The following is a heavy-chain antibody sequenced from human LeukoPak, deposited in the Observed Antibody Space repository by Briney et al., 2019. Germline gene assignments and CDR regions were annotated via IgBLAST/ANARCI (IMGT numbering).Heavy chain of an antibody. CDR3: ARDSLWFGELLEPPIDY. V-gene: IGHV4-34*01. D-gene: IGHD3-10*01. CDR2: INHSGST. CDR1: GGSFSGYY. J-gene: IGHJ4*02. Sequence: SETLSLTCAVYGGSFSGYYWSWIRRPPGKGLEWIGEINHSGSTNYNPSLKSRVTISVDTSKNQFSLKLSSVTAADTAVYYCARDSLWFGELLEPPIDYWGQGTLVTVSS.